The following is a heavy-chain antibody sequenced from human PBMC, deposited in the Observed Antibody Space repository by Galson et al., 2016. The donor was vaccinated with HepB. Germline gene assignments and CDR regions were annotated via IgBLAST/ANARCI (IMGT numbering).Heavy chain of an antibody. J-gene: IGHJ4*02. CDR2: MTPNSGNT. Sequence: SVKVSCKAFGYTFTNYDFNWVRQATGQGLEWLGWMTPNSGNTGYAQKFQGRLSLTRDISTSTAYMELSSLTSDDTAVYYCARNRAFTGDFDYWGQGTLVTVSS. CDR3: ARNRAFTGDFDY. V-gene: IGHV1-8*01. D-gene: IGHD7-27*01. CDR1: GYTFTNYD.